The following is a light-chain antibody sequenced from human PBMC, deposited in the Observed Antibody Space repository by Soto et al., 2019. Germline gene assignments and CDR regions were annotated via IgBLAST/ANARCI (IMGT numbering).Light chain of an antibody. J-gene: IGKJ1*01. V-gene: IGKV1-39*01. Sequence: DIQMTQSPSSLSASVGDRVTITCRASQSIRRSLNWYQQKPGTAPKFMTYAGSTLQSGVPSRFSGSGYGADFTLTISSLQPEDSANYYRQQSYSTPRTFGQGTKVEIK. CDR2: AGS. CDR1: QSIRRS. CDR3: QQSYSTPRT.